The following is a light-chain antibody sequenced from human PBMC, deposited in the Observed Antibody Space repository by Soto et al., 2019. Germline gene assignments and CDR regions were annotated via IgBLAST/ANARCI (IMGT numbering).Light chain of an antibody. V-gene: IGKV1-5*03. J-gene: IGKJ1*01. Sequence: DIQMTQSPSTLSGSVGDTVTITCRASQTISSWLAWYQQEPGKAPKLLIYKASTLKSGVPSRFSGSGSGTEFTLTISSLQPDDFATYYCQHYNSYSEAFGQGTKVDI. CDR3: QHYNSYSEA. CDR1: QTISSW. CDR2: KAS.